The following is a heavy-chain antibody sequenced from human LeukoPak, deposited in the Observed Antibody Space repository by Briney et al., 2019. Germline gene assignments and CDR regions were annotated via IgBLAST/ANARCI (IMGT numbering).Heavy chain of an antibody. V-gene: IGHV3-48*01. J-gene: IGHJ4*02. CDR1: GFTFSSYS. CDR3: ARAGYDYVWGSYRSSPLDY. Sequence: GGSLRLSCAASGFTFSSYSMNWVRQAPGKGLEWVSHISSSSSTIYYADSVKGRFTISRDNAKNSLYLQMNSLRAEDTAVYYCARAGYDYVWGSYRSSPLDYWGQGTLVTVSS. CDR2: ISSSSSTI. D-gene: IGHD3-16*02.